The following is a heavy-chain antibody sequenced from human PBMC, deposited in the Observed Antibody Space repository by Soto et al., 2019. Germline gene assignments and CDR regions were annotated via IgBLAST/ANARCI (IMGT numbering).Heavy chain of an antibody. CDR1: GGSVSSGSYY. D-gene: IGHD4-4*01. CDR3: ARDRPGAVTTYGNYYGMDV. CDR2: ISDSGST. J-gene: IGHJ6*02. Sequence: SETLSLTCTVSGGSVSSGSYYWSWFRQPPGKGLEWIGYISDSGSTNYNPSLKSRVTISVDTSKNQFSLKLSSVTAADTAVYYCARDRPGAVTTYGNYYGMDVWGQGTTVTVSS. V-gene: IGHV4-61*01.